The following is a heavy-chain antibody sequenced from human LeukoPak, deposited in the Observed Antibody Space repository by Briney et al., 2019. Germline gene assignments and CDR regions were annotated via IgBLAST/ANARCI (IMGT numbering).Heavy chain of an antibody. CDR1: GFTFDDYG. D-gene: IGHD6-19*01. CDR3: AREETPYSSGWYDH. J-gene: IGHJ5*02. CDR2: ISGSGGST. Sequence: GGSLRLSCAASGFTFDDYGMSWVRQAPGKGLEWVSAISGSGGSTYYADSVKGRFTISRDNSKNTLYLQMNSLRAEDTAVYYCAREETPYSSGWYDHWGQGTLVTVSS. V-gene: IGHV3-23*01.